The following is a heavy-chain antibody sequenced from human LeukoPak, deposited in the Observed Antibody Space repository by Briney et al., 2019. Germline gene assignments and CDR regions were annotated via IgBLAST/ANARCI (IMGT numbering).Heavy chain of an antibody. CDR2: ISGSSGST. CDR1: GFTISNYG. V-gene: IGHV3-23*01. J-gene: IGHJ6*03. Sequence: PGGSLRLSCAASGFTISNYGMSWVRQAPGKGLEWVSAISGSSGSTFYADSVQGRFTISRDNSKNTLYLQMNSLRAEDTAVYYCAKTYSSSRAHYYYYYYMDVWGKGTTVTISS. CDR3: AKTYSSSRAHYYYYYYMDV. D-gene: IGHD6-13*01.